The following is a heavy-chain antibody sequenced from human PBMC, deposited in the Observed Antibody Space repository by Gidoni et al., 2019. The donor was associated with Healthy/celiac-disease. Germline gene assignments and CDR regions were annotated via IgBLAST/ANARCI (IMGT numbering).Heavy chain of an antibody. J-gene: IGHJ4*02. Sequence: EVHLVESGGGLVQPGRSLRLPCTASGFTFNEYAMHWVRQVPGKGLEWVSDISWNSGRRHYADSLKGRFTISRDNAKNSLYLEMNSLRVEDTALYYCAKDPGGYSSAWTDYWGQGTLVTVSS. CDR3: AKDPGGYSSAWTDY. CDR2: ISWNSGRR. CDR1: GFTFNEYA. V-gene: IGHV3-9*01. D-gene: IGHD6-19*01.